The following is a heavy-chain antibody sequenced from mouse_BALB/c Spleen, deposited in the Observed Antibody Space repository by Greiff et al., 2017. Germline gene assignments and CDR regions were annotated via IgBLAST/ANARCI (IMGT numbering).Heavy chain of an antibody. D-gene: IGHD2-14*01. Sequence: VQLQQPGAELVKPGASVKLSCKASGYTFTSYWMHWVKQRPGQGLEWIGEIDPSDSYTNYNQKFKGKATLTVDKSSSTAYMQLSSLTSEDSAVYYCARKARWVRYFDYWGQGTTLTVSS. CDR3: ARKARWVRYFDY. J-gene: IGHJ2*01. V-gene: IGHV1-69*02. CDR1: GYTFTSYW. CDR2: IDPSDSYT.